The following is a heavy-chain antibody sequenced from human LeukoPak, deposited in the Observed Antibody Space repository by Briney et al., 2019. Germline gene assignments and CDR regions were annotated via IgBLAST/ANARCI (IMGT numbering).Heavy chain of an antibody. CDR2: ISGGGGST. CDR3: AIHPDIVATYIDY. Sequence: TGGSLRLSCAVSRFTFSSHAMSWVRQAPGKGLEWVSAISGGGGSTYSADSVKGRFTVSRDNSKNTLYLQMNSLRAEDTAVYYCAIHPDIVATYIDYWGQGTLVTVSS. D-gene: IGHD5-12*01. V-gene: IGHV3-23*01. J-gene: IGHJ4*02. CDR1: RFTFSSHA.